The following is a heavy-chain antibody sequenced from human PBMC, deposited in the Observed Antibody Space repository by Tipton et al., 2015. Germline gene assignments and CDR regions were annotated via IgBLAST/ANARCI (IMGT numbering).Heavy chain of an antibody. Sequence: SLRLSCAASGFTFSNYYMSWIRQAPGKGLEWLSYIDSSGRTIYYTDSVKGRFTISRDNAKNSLYLQMNSLRAEDTALYYCAKDIDPGPTGMDVWGQGTTVTVSS. D-gene: IGHD1-26*01. V-gene: IGHV3-11*01. CDR1: GFTFSNYY. J-gene: IGHJ6*02. CDR3: AKDIDPGPTGMDV. CDR2: IDSSGRTI.